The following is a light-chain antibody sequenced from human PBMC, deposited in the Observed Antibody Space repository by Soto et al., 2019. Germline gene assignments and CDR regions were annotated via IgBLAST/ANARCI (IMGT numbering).Light chain of an antibody. J-gene: IGLJ3*02. V-gene: IGLV1-44*01. CDR3: APWDDSLNGRGM. CDR1: RSNIGNNA. CDR2: NNN. Sequence: QSVLTQPPSASGTPGQRVTISCSGSRSNIGNNAVTWYQQFPRTAPKLLIYNNNQRRSGVRDRFSGSKSGTSASLAISGLQSEDEAEYYCAPWDDSLNGRGMFGGGTQLTVL.